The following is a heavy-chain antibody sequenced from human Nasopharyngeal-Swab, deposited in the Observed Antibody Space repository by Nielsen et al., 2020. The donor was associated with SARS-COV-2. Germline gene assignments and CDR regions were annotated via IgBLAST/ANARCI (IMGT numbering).Heavy chain of an antibody. J-gene: IGHJ4*02. V-gene: IGHV4-39*01. CDR2: IYYSGST. Sequence: SETLSLTCTVSGGSISSSSYYWGWIRQPPGKGLEWIGSIYYSGSTYYNPSLKSRVTISVDTSKNQFSLKLSSVTAADTAVYYCARHDHTIVRAIDYWGQGTLVTVPS. D-gene: IGHD3-3*01. CDR1: GGSISSSSYY. CDR3: ARHDHTIVRAIDY.